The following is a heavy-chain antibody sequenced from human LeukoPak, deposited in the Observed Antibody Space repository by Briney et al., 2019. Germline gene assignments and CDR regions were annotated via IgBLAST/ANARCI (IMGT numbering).Heavy chain of an antibody. CDR3: AKDLSPLVWFVSGSDAFDI. V-gene: IGHV3-23*01. Sequence: PGGSLRLSCAASGFTFSSYAMSWVRQAPGKGLEWVSAISGSGGSTYYADSVKGRFTISRDNSKNTLYLQMNSLRAEDTAVYYCAKDLSPLVWFVSGSDAFDIWGQGTMVTVSS. D-gene: IGHD3-10*01. J-gene: IGHJ3*02. CDR1: GFTFSSYA. CDR2: ISGSGGST.